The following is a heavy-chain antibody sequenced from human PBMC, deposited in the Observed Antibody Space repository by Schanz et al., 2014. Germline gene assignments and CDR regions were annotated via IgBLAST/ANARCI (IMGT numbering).Heavy chain of an antibody. D-gene: IGHD3-3*01. CDR3: ARDRRFFDRDDLYYCDS. CDR2: ISAYNGNT. J-gene: IGHJ4*02. CDR1: GYTFTTYA. V-gene: IGHV1-18*01. Sequence: QVQLVQSGAEVKKPGASVRVSCKASGYTFTTYAMSWVRQAPGQGLEWVGWISAYNGNTKYPQKFQGRVTMTTDTSTSTAYMALTDLRSDDTAVYYCARDRRFFDRDDLYYCDSWGQGTLVTVSS.